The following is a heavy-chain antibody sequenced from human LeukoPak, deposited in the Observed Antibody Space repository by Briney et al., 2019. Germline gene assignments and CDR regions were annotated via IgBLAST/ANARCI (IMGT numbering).Heavy chain of an antibody. J-gene: IGHJ4*02. CDR2: IHYSGST. D-gene: IGHD2-15*01. CDR1: GGSISSYY. CDR3: ARARGRGYYFDY. V-gene: IGHV4-59*01. Sequence: SETLSLTCTVSGGSISSYYWSWIRQPPGKGLEWIGYIHYSGSTNYNPSLKSRVTISVDTSKNQFSLSLSSVTAADTAVYYCARARGRGYYFDYWGQGTLVTVSS.